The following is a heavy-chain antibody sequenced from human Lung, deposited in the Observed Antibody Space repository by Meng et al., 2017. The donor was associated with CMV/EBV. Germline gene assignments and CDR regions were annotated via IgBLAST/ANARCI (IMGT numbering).Heavy chain of an antibody. CDR3: ARDTGYDDAFDI. D-gene: IGHD5-12*01. Sequence: GESLKIPCAASGFTFSSYWMSWVRQAPGEGLEWVANIKQDGSEKYYVDSVKGRFTISRDNAKNSLYLQMNSLRAEDTAVYYCARDTGYDDAFDIWGQGTMVTV. CDR2: IKQDGSEK. J-gene: IGHJ3*02. CDR1: GFTFSSYW. V-gene: IGHV3-7*01.